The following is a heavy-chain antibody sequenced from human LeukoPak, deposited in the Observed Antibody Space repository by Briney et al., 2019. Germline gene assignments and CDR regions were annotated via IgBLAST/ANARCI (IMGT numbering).Heavy chain of an antibody. Sequence: PGGSLRLSCAASGFTFSNYWMHWVRQAPGKGLVWVSRINTDGSSTDYADSVKGRFTISRDNSKNTLYLQMNSLRAEDTAVYYCAKASEYYGSGSYPIGGFYWGQGTLVTVSS. CDR1: GFTFSNYW. CDR3: AKASEYYGSGSYPIGGFY. D-gene: IGHD3-10*01. J-gene: IGHJ4*02. CDR2: INTDGSST. V-gene: IGHV3-74*01.